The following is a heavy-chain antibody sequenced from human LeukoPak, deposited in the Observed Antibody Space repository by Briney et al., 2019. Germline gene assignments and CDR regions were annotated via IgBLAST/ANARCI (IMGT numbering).Heavy chain of an antibody. D-gene: IGHD3-16*02. CDR2: ISWDGGST. V-gene: IGHV3-43*01. CDR1: GFTFDDYT. Sequence: GGSLRLSCAASGFTFDDYTMHWVRQAPGKGLEWVSLISWDGGSTYYADSVKGRFTISRDNSKNSLYLQMNSLRTEDTALYYCASLYYDYVWGSYRYRVPRLHGMDVWGQGTTVTISS. CDR3: ASLYYDYVWGSYRYRVPRLHGMDV. J-gene: IGHJ6*02.